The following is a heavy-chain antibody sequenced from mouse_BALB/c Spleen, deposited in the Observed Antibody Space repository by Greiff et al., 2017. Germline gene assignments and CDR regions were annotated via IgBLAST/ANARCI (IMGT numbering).Heavy chain of an antibody. J-gene: IGHJ3*01. D-gene: IGHD2-4*01. Sequence: QVQLTQSGAELVRPGASVKLSCKASGYTFTSYWINWVKQRPGQGLEWIGNIYPSDSYTNYNQKFKDKATLTVDKSSSTAYRQLSSPTSEDSAVYYCTRAFDYGAYWGQGTLVTVSA. CDR3: TRAFDYGAY. CDR2: IYPSDSYT. CDR1: GYTFTSYW. V-gene: IGHV1-69*02.